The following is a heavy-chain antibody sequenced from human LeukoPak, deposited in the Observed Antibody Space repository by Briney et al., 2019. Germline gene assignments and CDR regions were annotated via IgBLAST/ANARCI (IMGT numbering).Heavy chain of an antibody. Sequence: GGSLRLSCAASGFTFSDYYMSWIRQAPGKGLEWVSYISSSGSTIYYADSVKGRFTISRDNAKNSLYLQMNSLRAEDTAVYYCARALGLPRRIVIPYDYVWGSYRGEVFDYWGQGTLVTVSS. J-gene: IGHJ4*02. CDR2: ISSSGSTI. CDR3: ARALGLPRRIVIPYDYVWGSYRGEVFDY. CDR1: GFTFSDYY. V-gene: IGHV3-11*01. D-gene: IGHD3-16*02.